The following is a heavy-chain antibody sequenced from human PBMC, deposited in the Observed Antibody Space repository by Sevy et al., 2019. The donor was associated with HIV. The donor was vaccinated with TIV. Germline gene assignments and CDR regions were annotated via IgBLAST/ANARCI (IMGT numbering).Heavy chain of an antibody. J-gene: IGHJ4*02. CDR2: TSYDETTK. Sequence: GGSLRLSCAASGFRFNVYAMKWIRQAPGKGLEWVAITSYDETTKHYAASVEGRFTISRDNSKNTLFLQMHSLIPEDTAVYFCAGFDYGVAGYFVYLGQGTLVTVSS. CDR1: GFRFNVYA. CDR3: AGFDYGVAGYFVY. V-gene: IGHV3-30-3*01. D-gene: IGHD4-17*01.